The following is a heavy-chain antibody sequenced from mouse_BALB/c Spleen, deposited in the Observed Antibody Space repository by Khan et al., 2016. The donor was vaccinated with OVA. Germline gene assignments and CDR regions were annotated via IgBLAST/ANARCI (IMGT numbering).Heavy chain of an antibody. CDR1: GFTFRRYA. J-gene: IGHJ2*01. V-gene: IGHV5-9-3*01. D-gene: IGHD2-4*01. Sequence: EVQLQESGGGLVKPGGSLKLSCAASGFTFRRYAMSWVRQTPEKRLEWVATISSGGSYTSYPASVKGRFTISRDNAKTTLYLQMSSLRSEETAMYYCARQGRYYDSPLEYGGQGTTLTVSA. CDR3: ARQGRYYDSPLEY. CDR2: ISSGGSYT.